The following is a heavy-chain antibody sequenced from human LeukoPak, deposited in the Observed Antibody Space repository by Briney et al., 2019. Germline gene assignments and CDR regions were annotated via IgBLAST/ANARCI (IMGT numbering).Heavy chain of an antibody. J-gene: IGHJ6*02. CDR1: GFTFSSYA. CDR2: ISGSGGST. V-gene: IGHV3-23*01. Sequence: GGSLRFSCAASGFTFSSYAMSWVRQAPGKGLEWVSAISGSGGSTYYADSVKGRFTISRDNSKNTLYLQMNSLRAEDTAVYYCAKEYGSGSYLYYYYGMDVWGQGTTVTLSS. D-gene: IGHD3-10*01. CDR3: AKEYGSGSYLYYYYGMDV.